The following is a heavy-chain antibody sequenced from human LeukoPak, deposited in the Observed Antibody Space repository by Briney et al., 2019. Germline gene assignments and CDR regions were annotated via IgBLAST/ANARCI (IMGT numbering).Heavy chain of an antibody. Sequence: GGSLRLSCAASGFIFSNYAMSWVRQVPGGGLEWGSTISSRGDSTYVADSVKGRFTISRDNSKNSLYLQMNTVRAEDTAVYYCVKGPRPDITVAHTVENWGQGTLVTVSS. D-gene: IGHD6-19*01. CDR1: GFIFSNYA. J-gene: IGHJ4*02. CDR3: VKGPRPDITVAHTVEN. CDR2: ISSRGDST. V-gene: IGHV3-23*01.